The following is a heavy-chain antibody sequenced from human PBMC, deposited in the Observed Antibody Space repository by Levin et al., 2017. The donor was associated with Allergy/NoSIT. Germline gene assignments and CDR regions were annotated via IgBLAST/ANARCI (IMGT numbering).Heavy chain of an antibody. CDR1: GFTFSSYA. CDR3: AKTDDILTGPIFDL. V-gene: IGHV3-23*01. CDR2: ISGSGGST. D-gene: IGHD3-9*01. J-gene: IGHJ2*01. Sequence: ETLSLTCAASGFTFSSYAMSWVRQAPGKGLEWVSAISGSGGSTYYADSVKGRFTISRDNSKNTLYLQMNSLRAEDTAVYYCAKTDDILTGPIFDLWGRGTLVTVSS.